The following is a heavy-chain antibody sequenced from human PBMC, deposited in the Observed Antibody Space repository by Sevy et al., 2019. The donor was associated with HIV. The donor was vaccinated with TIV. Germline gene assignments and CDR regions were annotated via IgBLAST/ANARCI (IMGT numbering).Heavy chain of an antibody. J-gene: IGHJ4*02. D-gene: IGHD6-19*01. Sequence: GGSLRLSCAAVGFTYNGYGMHWVRQAPGKGLEWVAVIWYDGSNKEYADSVKGRFTISRDNSKNTLYLQMNNLRAEDTAVYYCARESIAVAGIGYYFHYWGQGTLVTVSS. V-gene: IGHV3-33*01. CDR1: GFTYNGYG. CDR3: ARESIAVAGIGYYFHY. CDR2: IWYDGSNK.